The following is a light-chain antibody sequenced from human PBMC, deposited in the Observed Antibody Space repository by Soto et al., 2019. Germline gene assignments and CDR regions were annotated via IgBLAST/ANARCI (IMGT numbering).Light chain of an antibody. J-gene: IGKJ5*01. CDR3: QQANSFPIT. CDR1: QSIDNY. CDR2: SAS. Sequence: DIQMTQSPSSLSASVGDRVTITCRAGQSIDNYLNWYQQKPGKAPKLLIYSASSLQSGVPSRFSASGSGTDFTLTISSLHPEDFATYYCQQANSFPITFGQGTRLEI. V-gene: IGKV1-39*01.